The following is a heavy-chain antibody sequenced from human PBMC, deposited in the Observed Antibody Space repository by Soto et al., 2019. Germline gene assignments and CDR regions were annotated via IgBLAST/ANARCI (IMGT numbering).Heavy chain of an antibody. CDR3: ARHRRTTVAKFYFES. CDR2: IYNSGTT. J-gene: IGHJ4*02. CDR1: GGTISGYY. V-gene: IGHV4-59*08. D-gene: IGHD4-4*01. Sequence: QVQLQESGPGLVKPSETLSLTCTVTGGTISGYYWSWIRQAPGKGLEWIADIYNSGTTNYNPSLKSRVTISESSSKNQIPRKLSSVTAADTAVYYCARHRRTTVAKFYFESWGQGALVSVSS.